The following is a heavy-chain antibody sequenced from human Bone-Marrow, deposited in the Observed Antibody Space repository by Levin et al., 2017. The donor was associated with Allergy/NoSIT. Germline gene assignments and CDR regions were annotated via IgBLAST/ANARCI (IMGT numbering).Heavy chain of an antibody. CDR1: GGSISSSTYY. CDR3: ARHRVAAAGTPNHFDY. CDR2: IYYSGST. D-gene: IGHD6-13*01. Sequence: PSETLSLTCTVSGGSISSSTYYWGWHRQPPGTGLEWIVSIYYSGSTYYNLSLKSRITLSVDTSKNHFSLKLRSVTAADTSVYYCARHRVAAAGTPNHFDYWGQGTLVTVAS. V-gene: IGHV4-39*01. J-gene: IGHJ4*02.